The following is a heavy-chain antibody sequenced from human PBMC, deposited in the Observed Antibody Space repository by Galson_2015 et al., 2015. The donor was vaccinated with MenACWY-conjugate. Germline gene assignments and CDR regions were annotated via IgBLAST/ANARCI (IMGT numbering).Heavy chain of an antibody. D-gene: IGHD6-13*01. J-gene: IGHJ4*02. Sequence: SLRLSCAASGFTFSTYAMSWVRQAPGKGLEWVSAISDSGGSTYYADSVEGRFTISRDNSRNTLYLQMNSLRAEDTAVYYCAIRGSWFSFNYFDYWGQGTLVTVSS. V-gene: IGHV3-23*01. CDR2: ISDSGGST. CDR1: GFTFSTYA. CDR3: AIRGSWFSFNYFDY.